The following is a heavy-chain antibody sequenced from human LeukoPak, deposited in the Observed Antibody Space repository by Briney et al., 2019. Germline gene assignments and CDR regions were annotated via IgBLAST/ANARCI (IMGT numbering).Heavy chain of an antibody. CDR1: GGSISSYY. J-gene: IGHJ2*01. CDR2: IYYSGST. CDR3: ARDGFQWYFDL. V-gene: IGHV4-59*01. D-gene: IGHD2-2*03. Sequence: SETLSLTCTVSGGSISSYYWSWIRQPPGEGLEWIGYIYYSGSTNYNPSLKSRVTISVDTSKNQFSLKLSSVTAADTAVYYCARDGFQWYFDLWGRGTLVTVSS.